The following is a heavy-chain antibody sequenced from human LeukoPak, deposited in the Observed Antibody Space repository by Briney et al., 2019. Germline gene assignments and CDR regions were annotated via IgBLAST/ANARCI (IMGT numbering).Heavy chain of an antibody. J-gene: IGHJ4*02. D-gene: IGHD3-10*01. CDR3: ARAGLGELYMVFDY. Sequence: SQTLSLTCTVSGGSISSGGYYWSWIRQHPGKGLEWIGYIYYSGSTYYNPSFKSRVTISVDTSKNQFSLKLSSVTAADTAVYYCARAGLGELYMVFDYWGQGTLVTVSS. CDR2: IYYSGST. V-gene: IGHV4-31*03. CDR1: GGSISSGGYY.